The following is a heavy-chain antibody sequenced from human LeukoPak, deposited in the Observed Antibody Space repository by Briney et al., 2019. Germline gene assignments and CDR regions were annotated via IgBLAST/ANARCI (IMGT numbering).Heavy chain of an antibody. CDR3: ARERIAVAGTYDY. CDR1: GFTFSDYY. V-gene: IGHV3-11*06. Sequence: GGSLRLSCAASGFTFSDYYMSWIRQAPGKGLEWVSHISSSSSYTNYAGSVKGRFTISRDNAKNSLYLQMNSLRAEDTAVYYCARERIAVAGTYDYWGQGTLVTVSS. D-gene: IGHD6-19*01. CDR2: ISSSSSYT. J-gene: IGHJ4*02.